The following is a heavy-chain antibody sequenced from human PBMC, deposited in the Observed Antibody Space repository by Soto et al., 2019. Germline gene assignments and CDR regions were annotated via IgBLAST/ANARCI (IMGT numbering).Heavy chain of an antibody. J-gene: IGHJ6*02. CDR3: ARAQWEIPRVFYYYYGMDV. Sequence: QVQLVQSGAEVKKPGSSVKVSCKASGGTFSSYAISWVRQAPGQGLEWMGGIIPIFGTANYAQKFQGRVTITADESTSTADMELSSLRSEDTAVYYCARAQWEIPRVFYYYYGMDVLGQGTTVTGSS. D-gene: IGHD1-26*01. V-gene: IGHV1-69*01. CDR1: GGTFSSYA. CDR2: IIPIFGTA.